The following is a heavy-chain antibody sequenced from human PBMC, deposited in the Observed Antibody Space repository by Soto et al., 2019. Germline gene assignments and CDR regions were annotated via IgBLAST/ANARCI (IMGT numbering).Heavy chain of an antibody. CDR3: ERGYSYGYFDY. CDR2: IYYSGST. J-gene: IGHJ4*02. CDR1: GGSISSSSYY. Sequence: SETLSLTCTVSGGSISSSSYYWGWIRQPPGKGLEWIGSIYYSGSTYYNPSLKSRVTISVDTSKNQFSLKLSSVTAADTAVYYCERGYSYGYFDYWGQGTLVTVSS. V-gene: IGHV4-39*01. D-gene: IGHD5-18*01.